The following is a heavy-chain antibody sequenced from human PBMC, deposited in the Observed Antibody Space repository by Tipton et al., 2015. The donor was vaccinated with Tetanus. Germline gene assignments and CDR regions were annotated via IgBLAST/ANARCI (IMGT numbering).Heavy chain of an antibody. D-gene: IGHD1-26*01. J-gene: IGHJ4*02. CDR2: IYNSGST. Sequence: GLVKPSQTLSLTCTVSGGSISSGGYYWSWIRQHPGKGLQWIGDIYNSGSTYYNPSLKSRVTISVDTSKNQFSLKLNSVTAADTAVYYCARDQARGARGWNYFDFWGLGTLVTVSS. CDR3: ARDQARGARGWNYFDF. V-gene: IGHV4-31*03. CDR1: GGSISSGGYY.